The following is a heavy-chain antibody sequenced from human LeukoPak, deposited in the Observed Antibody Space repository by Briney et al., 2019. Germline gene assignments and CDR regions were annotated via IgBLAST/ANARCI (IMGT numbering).Heavy chain of an antibody. D-gene: IGHD3-22*01. V-gene: IGHV4-59*01. CDR1: GGSISNDY. J-gene: IGHJ4*02. CDR3: ARTATKYYYDGSGYYWDY. Sequence: SETLSLTCTVSGGSISNDYWSWIRQPPGKGLEWIGYVSYTGSTTYNPSLKSRVTISVDTSKNQFSLKLSSVAAADTAVYYCARTATKYYYDGSGYYWDYWGQGALVTVS. CDR2: VSYTGST.